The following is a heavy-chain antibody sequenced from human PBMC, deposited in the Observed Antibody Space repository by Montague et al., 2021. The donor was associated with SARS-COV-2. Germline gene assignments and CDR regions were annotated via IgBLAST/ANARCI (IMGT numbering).Heavy chain of an antibody. Sequence: SETLSLTCTVSGGSISSYYWSWIRQPPGKGLEWIGYIYYSGSTNHNPSLKSRVTISVDTSKDQFSLKLTSVTAADTAVYYYARGRDGYYHRSALFDYWGQGTLVTVSS. CDR1: GGSISSYY. CDR3: ARGRDGYYHRSALFDY. J-gene: IGHJ4*02. V-gene: IGHV4-59*01. D-gene: IGHD3-22*01. CDR2: IYYSGST.